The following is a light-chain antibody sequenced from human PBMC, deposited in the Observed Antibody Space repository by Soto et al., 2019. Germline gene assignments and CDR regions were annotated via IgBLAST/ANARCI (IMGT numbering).Light chain of an antibody. J-gene: IGKJ5*01. CDR1: QPISGY. V-gene: IGKV1-39*01. CDR2: AAS. CDR3: QQTYSTPIT. Sequence: DVQMTQSPFFLSASVGDRVAITCRASQPISGYLNWYQQKPGKAPKLLIYAASSLQGGVPSRFSGSGSGTDFILTISSLQPEDFATYYCQQTYSTPITFGQGTRLEIK.